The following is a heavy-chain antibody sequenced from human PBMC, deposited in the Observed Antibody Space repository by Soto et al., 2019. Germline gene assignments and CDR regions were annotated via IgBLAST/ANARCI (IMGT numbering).Heavy chain of an antibody. V-gene: IGHV1-18*01. CDR1: GYTFTNYG. D-gene: IGHD6-19*01. CDR3: ARDDAAGAVAPDV. J-gene: IGHJ6*02. Sequence: QVQLVQSGAEVRKPGASVKVSCKASGYTFTNYGISWVRQAPGQGLEWMGWISGFNGKTTYAQTLQGRFTMTADTSTGTAYMELRSLRSDDTAMYYCARDDAAGAVAPDVWGQGTPVTVSS. CDR2: ISGFNGKT.